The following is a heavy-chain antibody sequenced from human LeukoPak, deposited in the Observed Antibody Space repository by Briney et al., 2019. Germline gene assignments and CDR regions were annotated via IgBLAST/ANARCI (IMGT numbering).Heavy chain of an antibody. J-gene: IGHJ3*01. CDR3: ARVLVVAGTGAFDF. Sequence: GGSLRLSCAASGFTFSNYWMHWVCQAPGKGLVWVSRINTDGSSTIYADSVKGRFTISRDNAKNTLYLQMNSLRAEDTAVYYCARVLVVAGTGAFDFWGQGTMVTVSS. D-gene: IGHD6-19*01. CDR2: INTDGSST. V-gene: IGHV3-74*01. CDR1: GFTFSNYW.